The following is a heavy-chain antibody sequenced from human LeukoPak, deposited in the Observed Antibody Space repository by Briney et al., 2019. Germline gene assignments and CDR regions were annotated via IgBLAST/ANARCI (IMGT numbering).Heavy chain of an antibody. Sequence: SETLSLTCTVSGGSISTYYWSWIRQPAGKGLEWNGRIYTSGSTNYNPSLKSRVTMSVDTSKNQFSLKLSSVTAADTAVYYCVRVIGAPNYYYYMDVWGKGTTVTVSS. CDR1: GGSISTYY. CDR3: VRVIGAPNYYYYMDV. J-gene: IGHJ6*03. D-gene: IGHD3-22*01. V-gene: IGHV4-4*07. CDR2: IYTSGST.